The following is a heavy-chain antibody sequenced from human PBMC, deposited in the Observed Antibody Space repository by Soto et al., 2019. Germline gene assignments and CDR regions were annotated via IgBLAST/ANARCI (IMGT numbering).Heavy chain of an antibody. CDR1: GGTFSRYA. CDR3: ARQFDYESSGYYYPY. V-gene: IGHV1-69*13. Sequence: ASVKVSCKASGGTFSRYAISWVRQAPGQGLEWMGGIIPMFGTANYAQKFQGRVTITAVESTSTAYMELSSLRSEDTAVYYCARQFDYESSGYYYPYWGQGTPVTVSS. D-gene: IGHD3-22*01. CDR2: IIPMFGTA. J-gene: IGHJ4*02.